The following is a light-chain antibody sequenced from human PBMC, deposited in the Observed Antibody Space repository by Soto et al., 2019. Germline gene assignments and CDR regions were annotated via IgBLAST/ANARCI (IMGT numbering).Light chain of an antibody. CDR2: AAS. CDR1: HGISNH. CDR3: QQLHGYPIT. V-gene: IGKV1-9*01. J-gene: IGKJ5*01. Sequence: IQLTQSPSSLSASVGDRVTITCLASHGISNHLALYQQKPGKAPKLLIYAASTLQGGVPSRFSGSGSGTDFTLTISSLQPEDFATYFCQQLHGYPITFGQGTRLEIK.